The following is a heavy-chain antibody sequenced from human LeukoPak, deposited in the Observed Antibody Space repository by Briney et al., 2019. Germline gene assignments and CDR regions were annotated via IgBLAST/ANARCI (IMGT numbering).Heavy chain of an antibody. Sequence: GRSLRLSCAASGFTFSSYGMHWVRQAPGKGLEWVAVIWYDGSNKYYADSVEGRFTISRDNSKNTLYLQMNSLRAEDTAVYYCAREYGSGSYYKSYFDYWGQGTLVTVSS. CDR2: IWYDGSNK. J-gene: IGHJ4*02. V-gene: IGHV3-33*01. CDR3: AREYGSGSYYKSYFDY. CDR1: GFTFSSYG. D-gene: IGHD3-10*01.